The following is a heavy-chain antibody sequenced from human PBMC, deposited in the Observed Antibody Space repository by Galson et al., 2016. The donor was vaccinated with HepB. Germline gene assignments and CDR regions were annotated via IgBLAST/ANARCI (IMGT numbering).Heavy chain of an antibody. Sequence: SLRLSCAASGFMFSSYWMSWVRQAPVRGLEWVANIKQDGSEQYYVDSLKGRFTISRDNAKNSLYLQMSSLRAEDTAVYYCARMCSGGSCYSYWGQGTLVTVSS. CDR3: ARMCSGGSCYSY. J-gene: IGHJ4*02. CDR1: GFMFSSYW. V-gene: IGHV3-7*01. D-gene: IGHD2-15*01. CDR2: IKQDGSEQ.